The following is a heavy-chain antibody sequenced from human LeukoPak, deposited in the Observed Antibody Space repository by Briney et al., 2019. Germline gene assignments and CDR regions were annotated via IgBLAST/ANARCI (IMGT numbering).Heavy chain of an antibody. CDR2: ISAQHGQT. V-gene: IGHV1-18*01. Sequence: ASVKVSYKTSGYSENFYGITWVRQVAGQGLEWMGWISAQHGQTEYAPNSQDRVTMTTDTYTNTAYMELRSLRSDDTAVYYCAGSLGYCTSNFCYLKYWGQGTLVTVSS. CDR1: GYSENFYG. CDR3: AGSLGYCTSNFCYLKY. J-gene: IGHJ4*02. D-gene: IGHD2-2*01.